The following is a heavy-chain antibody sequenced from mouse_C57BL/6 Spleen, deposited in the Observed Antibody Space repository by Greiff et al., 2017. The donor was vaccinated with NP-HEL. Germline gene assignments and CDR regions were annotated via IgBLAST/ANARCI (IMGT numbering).Heavy chain of an antibody. Sequence: EVQLVESGGGLVKPGGSLKLSCAASGFTFSDYGMHWVRQAPEKGLEWVAYISSGSSTIYYADTVKSRFTISRDNAKNTLFLQMTSLRSEDTAMYYCARNYYYGSSYVFDVWGTGTTVTVSS. CDR3: ARNYYYGSSYVFDV. J-gene: IGHJ1*03. CDR1: GFTFSDYG. V-gene: IGHV5-17*01. CDR2: ISSGSSTI. D-gene: IGHD1-1*01.